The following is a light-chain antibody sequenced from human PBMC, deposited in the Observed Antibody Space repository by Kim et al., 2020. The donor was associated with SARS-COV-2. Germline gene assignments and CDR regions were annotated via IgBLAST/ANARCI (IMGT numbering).Light chain of an antibody. Sequence: QKVTISCSGASSNIGDNYVSWYQQFPGTVPKILIYDNNKRPSGIPDRFSGSKSGTSATLGITGLQTGDEADFYCGTWDNGLSAVVFGGGTQLTVL. CDR2: DNN. CDR1: SSNIGDNY. V-gene: IGLV1-51*01. CDR3: GTWDNGLSAVV. J-gene: IGLJ2*01.